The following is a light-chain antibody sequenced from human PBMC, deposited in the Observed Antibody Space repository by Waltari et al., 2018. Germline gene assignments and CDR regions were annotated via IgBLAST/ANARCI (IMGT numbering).Light chain of an antibody. Sequence: QSVLTQPPSVSGAPGQRVTISRTGRSSNIGAGYASPWYQHLPGTAPKLVTYVNRNRPSGVPDRFSGSKSGTSASLAITGLQAEDEADYYCQSYDSSLSGWVFGGGTKLTVL. CDR2: VNR. CDR1: SSNIGAGYA. J-gene: IGLJ3*02. CDR3: QSYDSSLSGWV. V-gene: IGLV1-40*01.